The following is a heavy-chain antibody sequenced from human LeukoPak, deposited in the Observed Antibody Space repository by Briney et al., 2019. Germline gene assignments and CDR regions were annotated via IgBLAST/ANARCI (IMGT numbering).Heavy chain of an antibody. CDR2: IYYSGST. D-gene: IGHD3-22*01. J-gene: IGHJ6*02. Sequence: SQTLSLTCAVSGGSISGGDYYWSWIRQPPGKGLEWIGYIYYSGSTNYNPSLKSRVTISVDTSKNQFSLKLSSVTAADTAVYYCARSGRYYYDSSGYYFYYYYGMDVWGQGTTVTVSS. CDR1: GGSISGGDYY. V-gene: IGHV4-61*08. CDR3: ARSGRYYYDSSGYYFYYYYGMDV.